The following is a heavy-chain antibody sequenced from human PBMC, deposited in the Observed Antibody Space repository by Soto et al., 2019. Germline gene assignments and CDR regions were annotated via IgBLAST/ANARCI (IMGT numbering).Heavy chain of an antibody. J-gene: IGHJ5*02. CDR3: ARKGGVRSLFAP. D-gene: IGHD3-3*01. CDR1: GGSISSYY. V-gene: IGHV4-59*01. Sequence: SETLSLTCTVSGGSISSYYWSWIRQPPGKGLEWIGYIYYSWSNNYNPCLKSRVTISVKTHKNQFSLNLTSRTAADTAMYYCARKGGVRSLFAPWGQGTLVTVSS. CDR2: IYYSWSN.